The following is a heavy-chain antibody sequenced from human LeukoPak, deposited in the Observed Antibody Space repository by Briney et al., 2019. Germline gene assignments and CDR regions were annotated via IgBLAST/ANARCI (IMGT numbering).Heavy chain of an antibody. Sequence: SETLSLTCAVYDGSFSGYYWSWIRQPPGKGLEWIGEINHSGSTNYNPSLKSRVTISVDTSKNQFSLKLSSVTAADTAVYYCAREMGCYGSGSRGAKFDYWGQGTLVTVSS. V-gene: IGHV4-34*01. CDR1: DGSFSGYY. CDR3: AREMGCYGSGSRGAKFDY. J-gene: IGHJ4*02. D-gene: IGHD3-10*01. CDR2: INHSGST.